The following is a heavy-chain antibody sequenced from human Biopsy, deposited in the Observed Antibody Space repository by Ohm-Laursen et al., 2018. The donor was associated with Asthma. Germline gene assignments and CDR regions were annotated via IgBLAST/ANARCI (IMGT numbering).Heavy chain of an antibody. CDR1: GFMFRSFG. J-gene: IGHJ4*02. Sequence: LRLSCAASGFMFRSFGMHWVRQAPGKGLEWVAVISYDGNHKFYEDSVKGRFTISRDNYKNTLYLQMNSLRTEDTAVYYCAKRRGYSGHDNDYWGQGTLVIVSS. D-gene: IGHD5-12*01. V-gene: IGHV3-30*18. CDR2: ISYDGNHK. CDR3: AKRRGYSGHDNDY.